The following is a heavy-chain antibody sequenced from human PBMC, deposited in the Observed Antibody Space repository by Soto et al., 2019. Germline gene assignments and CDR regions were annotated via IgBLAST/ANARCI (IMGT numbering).Heavy chain of an antibody. J-gene: IGHJ2*01. CDR3: ARDPTLLVYGGGLVGVWYFAL. V-gene: IGHV1-3*01. CDR1: GYTFTSYA. D-gene: IGHD3-22*01. CDR2: INAGNGNT. Sequence: QVQLVQSGAEVKKPGASVKVSCKASGYTFTSYAMHWVRQAPGQRLEWIGWINAGNGNTKYSQKFQGRVTITRDTSASTACMELSRMRFDDTAVYSCARDPTLLVYGGGLVGVWYFALWGRGTLVTVSS.